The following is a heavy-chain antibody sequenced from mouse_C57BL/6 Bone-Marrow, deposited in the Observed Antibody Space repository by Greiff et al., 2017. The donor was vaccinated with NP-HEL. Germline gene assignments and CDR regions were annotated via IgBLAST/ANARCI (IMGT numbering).Heavy chain of an antibody. CDR1: GYTFTSYW. V-gene: IGHV1-64*01. CDR2: IHPNSGST. Sequence: VQLQQPGAELVKPGASVKLSCKASGYTFTSYWMHWVKQRPGQGLEWIGMIHPNSGSTNYNEKFKSKATLTVDKSSSTAYMQLSSLTSEDSAVYYCARSMGWLLRSFAYWGQGTLVTVSA. D-gene: IGHD2-3*01. J-gene: IGHJ3*01. CDR3: ARSMGWLLRSFAY.